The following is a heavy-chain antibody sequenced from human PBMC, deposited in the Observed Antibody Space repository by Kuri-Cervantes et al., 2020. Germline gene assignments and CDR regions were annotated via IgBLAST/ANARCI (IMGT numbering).Heavy chain of an antibody. CDR1: GFTFSSYW. D-gene: IGHD6-13*01. CDR2: INSDGSST. V-gene: IGHV3-74*01. CDR3: ARDDRIAAAGNDAFDI. J-gene: IGHJ3*02. Sequence: GESLKISCAASGFTFSSYWMHWVRQAPGKGLVWVSRINSDGSSTSYADSVKGRFTISRDNAKNTLYLQMNSLRAEDTAVYYCARDDRIAAAGNDAFDIWGQGTMVTVSS.